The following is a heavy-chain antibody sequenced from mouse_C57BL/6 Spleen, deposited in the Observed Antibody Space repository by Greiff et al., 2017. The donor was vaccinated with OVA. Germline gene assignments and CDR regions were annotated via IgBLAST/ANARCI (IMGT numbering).Heavy chain of an antibody. V-gene: IGHV1-82*01. CDR3: ARETRFDY. CDR1: GYAFSSSW. J-gene: IGHJ2*01. CDR2: IYPGDGDT. Sequence: VQLQQSGPELVKPGASVKISCKASGYAFSSSWMNWVKQRPGKGLEWIGRIYPGDGDTNYNGKFKGKATLTADTSSSTAYMQLSSLTSEDSAVYFCARETRFDYWGQGTTLTVSS.